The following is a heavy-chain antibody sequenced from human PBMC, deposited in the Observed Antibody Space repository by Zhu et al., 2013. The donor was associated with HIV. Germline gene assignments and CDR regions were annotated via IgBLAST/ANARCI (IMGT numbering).Heavy chain of an antibody. CDR3: ARLSLSDTTVTTKRDYYYYYGMDV. Sequence: QVQLVQSGAEVKKPGSSVKVSCKASGGTFSSYAISWVRQAPGQGLEWMGGIIPIFGTANYAQKFQGRVTITADESTSTAYMELSSLRSEDTAVYYCARLSLSDTTVTTKRDYYYYYGMDVWGQGTTGHRLL. CDR2: IIPIFGTA. V-gene: IGHV1-69*01. D-gene: IGHD4-17*01. CDR1: GGTFSSYA. J-gene: IGHJ6*02.